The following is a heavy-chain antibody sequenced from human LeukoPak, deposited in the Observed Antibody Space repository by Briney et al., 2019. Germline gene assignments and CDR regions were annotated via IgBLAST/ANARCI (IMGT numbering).Heavy chain of an antibody. CDR3: ARVDCSSTSCYNTGWYYYYYMDV. D-gene: IGHD2-2*01. CDR1: GYTFTGYY. V-gene: IGHV1-2*02. CDR2: INPNSGGT. J-gene: IGHJ6*03. Sequence: ASVKVSCKASGYTFTGYYMHWVRQAPGQGLEWMGWINPNSGGTNYAQKFQGRVTMTRDTSISTAYMELSRLGSDDTAVYYCARVDCSSTSCYNTGWYYYYYMDVWGKGTTVTVSS.